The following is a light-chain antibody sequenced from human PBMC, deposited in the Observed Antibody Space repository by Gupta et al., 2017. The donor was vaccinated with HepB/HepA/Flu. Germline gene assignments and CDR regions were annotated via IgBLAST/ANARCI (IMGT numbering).Light chain of an antibody. CDR3: QQDNNWRNT. J-gene: IGKJ4*01. CDR1: QSVSSS. V-gene: IGKV3-15*01. Sequence: EIVMTQSPATLSVSPGERATLSCRASQSVSSSIAWYQQKPGQAPRLLIYGASTRDTGIPARFSGSGSGTEFTLTISSLQSEDFAVYYCQQDNNWRNTFGGGTKVEIK. CDR2: GAS.